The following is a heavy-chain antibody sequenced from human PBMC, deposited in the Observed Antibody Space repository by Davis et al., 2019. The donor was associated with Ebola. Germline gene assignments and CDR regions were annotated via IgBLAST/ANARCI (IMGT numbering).Heavy chain of an antibody. CDR1: GGSISGYY. Sequence: PSETLSLTCTVSGGSISGYYWSWIRQPPGKELEWIGHIHYSGTTQYKSSLRSRVTISVDTSKNQFSLNLRSVTSADTAVYYCARIGLNYYFDYWGQGALVTVSS. D-gene: IGHD3-16*01. CDR2: IHYSGTT. CDR3: ARIGLNYYFDY. V-gene: IGHV4-59*01. J-gene: IGHJ4*02.